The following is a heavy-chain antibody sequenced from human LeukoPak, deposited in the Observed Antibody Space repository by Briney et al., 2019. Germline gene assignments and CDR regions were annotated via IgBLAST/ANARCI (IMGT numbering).Heavy chain of an antibody. J-gene: IGHJ4*02. D-gene: IGHD3-10*01. V-gene: IGHV3-7*03. CDR2: IKQDGSEK. CDR3: ARDYTGLLWFGELWYYFDY. CDR1: GFTFSSYW. Sequence: SGGSPRLSCAASGFTFSSYWMRWGRQAPGKGLEWVANIKQDGSEKYYVDSVKGRFTISRDNAKNSLYLQMNSLRAEDTAVYYCARDYTGLLWFGELWYYFDYWGQGTLVAVSS.